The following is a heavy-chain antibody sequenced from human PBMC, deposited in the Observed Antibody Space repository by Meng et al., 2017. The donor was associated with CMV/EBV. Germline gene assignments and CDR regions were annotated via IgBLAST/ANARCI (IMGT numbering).Heavy chain of an antibody. CDR2: INHSGST. CDR3: TTRLVPATEYNWVDP. J-gene: IGHJ5*02. Sequence: YGGSFSGYYWSWIRQPPGKGLEWIGEINHSGSTNYNPSLKSRVTISVDTSKNQFSLKLSSVTAADTAVYYCTTRLVPATEYNWVDPWGQGTLVTVSS. V-gene: IGHV4-34*01. D-gene: IGHD2-2*01. CDR1: GGSFSGYY.